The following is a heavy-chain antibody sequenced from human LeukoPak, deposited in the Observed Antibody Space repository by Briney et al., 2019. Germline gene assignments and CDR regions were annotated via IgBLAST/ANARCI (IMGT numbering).Heavy chain of an antibody. CDR2: ISYDASNK. J-gene: IGHJ4*02. CDR1: GFSFSSYG. D-gene: IGHD2-15*01. Sequence: WGSLRLSCAASGFSFSSYGMHWVRQAPGKGLEWVAVISYDASNKYYGDSVKGRFTISRDNSKNTLYLQMNSLRADDTAVYYCAKDWRAAIVQSLDHWGQGTLVTVSS. V-gene: IGHV3-30*18. CDR3: AKDWRAAIVQSLDH.